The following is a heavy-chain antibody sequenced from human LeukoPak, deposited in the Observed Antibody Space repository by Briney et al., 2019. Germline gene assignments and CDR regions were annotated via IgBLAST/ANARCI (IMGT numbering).Heavy chain of an antibody. CDR1: GFTFRSYT. CDR3: ARDYSSGWFGKGAY. Sequence: PGGSLRLSCSGPGFTFRSYTMTWVRQAPGKGLEWVSSIDGDGTLKYYADSLKGRFTISRDNANNSVYLQMNSLTADDSGLYFCARDYSSGWFGKGAYWGQGTRVLVSS. V-gene: IGHV3-21*06. J-gene: IGHJ4*02. CDR2: IDGDGTLK. D-gene: IGHD6-19*01.